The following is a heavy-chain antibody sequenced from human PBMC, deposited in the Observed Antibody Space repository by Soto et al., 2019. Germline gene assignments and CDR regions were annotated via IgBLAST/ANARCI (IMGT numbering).Heavy chain of an antibody. D-gene: IGHD1-7*01. CDR2: ISGSGGST. CDR3: ARSMYNWNYALDY. V-gene: IGHV3-23*01. CDR1: GFTFSSYA. J-gene: IGHJ4*02. Sequence: PGGSLRLSCAASGFTFSSYAMSWVRQAPGKGLEWVSAISGSGGSTYYADSVKGRFTISRDNSKNTLYLQMNSLRAEDTAVYYCARSMYNWNYALDYWGQGTLVTVSS.